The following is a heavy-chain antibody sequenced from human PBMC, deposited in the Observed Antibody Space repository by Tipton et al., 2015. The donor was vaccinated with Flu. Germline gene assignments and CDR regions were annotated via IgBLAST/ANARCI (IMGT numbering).Heavy chain of an antibody. J-gene: IGHJ6*02. CDR2: IHYSGSP. D-gene: IGHD6-25*01. V-gene: IGHV4-38-2*02. Sequence: TLSLTCTVSRDSMRSDYFWGWIRQAPGKGLEWIGNIHYSGSPHYNPSLKSRVTISVDMSKNQFSLKLISVTAADTAVYYCARGRLGFYYYGMDVWGQGTTVTVSS. CDR1: RDSMRSDYF. CDR3: ARGRLGFYYYGMDV.